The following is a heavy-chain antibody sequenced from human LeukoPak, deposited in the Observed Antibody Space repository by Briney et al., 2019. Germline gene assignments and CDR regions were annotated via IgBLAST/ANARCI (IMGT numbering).Heavy chain of an antibody. D-gene: IGHD2-21*02. CDR1: GFTFSDYY. J-gene: IGHJ4*02. V-gene: IGHV3-11*04. CDR3: AKLKGRHLVVVTTTGRYFDY. Sequence: GGSLRLSCAASGFTFSDYYMSWLRQAPGKGLEWVSYISSSGSTIYYADSVKGRFTISRDNAKNSLYLQMNSLRAEDTAVYYCAKLKGRHLVVVTTTGRYFDYWGQGTLVTVSS. CDR2: ISSSGSTI.